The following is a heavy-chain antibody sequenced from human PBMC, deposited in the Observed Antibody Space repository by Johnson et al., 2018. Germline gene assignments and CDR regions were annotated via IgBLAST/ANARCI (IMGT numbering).Heavy chain of an antibody. Sequence: EVQLVETGGGLIQPGESLRLACAASGFTVSSNYMSWVRQAPGKGLEWVSGIYSGGTTYYADSVKGRFTISRDNSKNTVYLQMDSLRADDTAFYYCAKHIAHGMDAFDIWGQGTMVTVSS. J-gene: IGHJ3*02. CDR3: AKHIAHGMDAFDI. D-gene: IGHD6-13*01. CDR2: IYSGGTT. CDR1: GFTVSSNY. V-gene: IGHV3-53*02.